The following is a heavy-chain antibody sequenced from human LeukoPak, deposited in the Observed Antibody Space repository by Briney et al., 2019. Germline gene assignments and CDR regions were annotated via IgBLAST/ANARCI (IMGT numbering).Heavy chain of an antibody. D-gene: IGHD5-24*01. CDR2: ISWNSGSL. Sequence: GGSLRLSCAVSGFTFSFSSYALSWVRQAPGKGLEWVSSISWNSGSLGYADSVKGRFTISRDNAKNSLYLQMNSLRAEDTALYYCAKDIGMATSPPNFQHWGQGTLVTVSS. V-gene: IGHV3-9*01. CDR1: GFTFSFSSYA. J-gene: IGHJ1*01. CDR3: AKDIGMATSPPNFQH.